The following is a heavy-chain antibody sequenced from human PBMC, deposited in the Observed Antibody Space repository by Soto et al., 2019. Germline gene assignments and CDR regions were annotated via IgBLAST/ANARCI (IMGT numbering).Heavy chain of an antibody. Sequence: PGGFLLPSCASSGFTGSSNFMRWLRAAGGKGEEMGSGIYSGGRTYYAHNFKGRFTIPRDNSKNTPYIEMNSLRAEETAVYYCATDRIYDSSGYDAFDIWGQGTMVTVSS. CDR1: GFTGSSNF. J-gene: IGHJ3*02. CDR2: IYSGGRT. CDR3: ATDRIYDSSGYDAFDI. D-gene: IGHD3-22*01. V-gene: IGHV3-53*01.